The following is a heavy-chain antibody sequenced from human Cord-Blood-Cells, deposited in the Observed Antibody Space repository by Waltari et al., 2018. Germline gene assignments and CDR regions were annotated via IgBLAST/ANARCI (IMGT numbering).Heavy chain of an antibody. CDR1: GFTFSNAW. V-gene: IGHV3-15*01. Sequence: VQLVESGGGLVKPGGSLRLSCAASGFTFSNAWMSWVRQAQGKGLEWVGRIKSKTDGGTTDYAAPVKGRFTISRDDSKNTLYLQMNSLKAEDTAVYYCTTDGSYGDYYFDYWGQGTLVTVSS. CDR2: IKSKTDGGTT. J-gene: IGHJ4*02. CDR3: TTDGSYGDYYFDY. D-gene: IGHD4-17*01.